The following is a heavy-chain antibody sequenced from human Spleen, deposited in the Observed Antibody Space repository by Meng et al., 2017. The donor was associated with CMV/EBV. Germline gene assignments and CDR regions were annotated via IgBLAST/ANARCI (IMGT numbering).Heavy chain of an antibody. D-gene: IGHD6-13*01. Sequence: VELPEEGPGPVKPLQTLSPTCTVSGGSISSGDYYWSWIRQPPGKGLEWIGYIYYSGSTYYNPSLKSRVTISVDTSKNQFSLKLSSVTAADTAVYYCARSTPAAAAFDYWGQGTLVTVSS. V-gene: IGHV4-30-4*08. CDR3: ARSTPAAAAFDY. CDR2: IYYSGST. CDR1: GGSISSGDYY. J-gene: IGHJ4*02.